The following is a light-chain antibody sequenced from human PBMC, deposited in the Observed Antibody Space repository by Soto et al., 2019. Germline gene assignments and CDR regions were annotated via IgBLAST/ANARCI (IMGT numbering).Light chain of an antibody. J-gene: IGKJ1*01. CDR1: QSIRSY. Sequence: DIQMTQSPYSLSASVGDRVTITCRASQSIRSYLNWYQQKQGKAPKLLIYAASSLQSGVPSRFSGSGSGTDFTLTISSLQPEDFATYYCQQSYSTPRTFGQGNKVEIK. CDR2: AAS. CDR3: QQSYSTPRT. V-gene: IGKV1-39*01.